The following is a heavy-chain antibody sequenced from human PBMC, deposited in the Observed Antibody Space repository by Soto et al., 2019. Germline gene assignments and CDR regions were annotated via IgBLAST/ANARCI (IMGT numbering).Heavy chain of an antibody. CDR3: ARGLFRYNWNYDPPNWFDP. V-gene: IGHV1-69*02. J-gene: IGHJ5*02. CDR2: IIPILGIA. CDR1: GGTFSSYT. Sequence: SVKVSCKASGGTFSSYTISWVRQAPGQGLEWMGRIIPILGIANYAQKFQGRVTITADKSTSTAYMELSSLRSEDTAVYYCARGLFRYNWNYDPPNWFDPWGQGTLVTVSS. D-gene: IGHD1-7*01.